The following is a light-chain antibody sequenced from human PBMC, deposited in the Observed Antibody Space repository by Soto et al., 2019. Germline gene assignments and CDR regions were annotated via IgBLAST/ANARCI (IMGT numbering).Light chain of an antibody. CDR3: SSYTSSSTVI. CDR2: DVT. CDR1: SSDVGGYNY. Sequence: QSVLTQPASVSGSPGQSITISCTGTSSDVGGYNYVSWYQQHPGKAPKLMIFDVTNRPSEISNRFSGSKSGNTASLTISGLQADDEADYYCSSYTSSSTVIFGGGTKLTVL. V-gene: IGLV2-14*03. J-gene: IGLJ2*01.